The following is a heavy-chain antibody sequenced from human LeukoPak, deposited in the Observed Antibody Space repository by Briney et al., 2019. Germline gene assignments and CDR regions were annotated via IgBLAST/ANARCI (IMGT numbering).Heavy chain of an antibody. Sequence: GGSLRLSCAASGFSVRTNYMSWVRQAPGKGLEWVSVIYSGGTIRYADSVKGRFTISRDNSKNTLYLQMNSLRLEDTAVYYCAKELQYPPDAFDIWGQGTMVTVSS. CDR1: GFSVRTNY. CDR2: IYSGGTI. CDR3: AKELQYPPDAFDI. J-gene: IGHJ3*02. V-gene: IGHV3-53*01. D-gene: IGHD2-2*01.